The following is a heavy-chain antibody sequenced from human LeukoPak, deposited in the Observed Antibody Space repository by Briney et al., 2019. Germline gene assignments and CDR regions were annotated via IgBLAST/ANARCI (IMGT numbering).Heavy chain of an antibody. D-gene: IGHD3-22*01. CDR2: IYPGDSNT. V-gene: IGHV5-51*01. CDR1: GYSFTNYW. J-gene: IGHJ3*02. Sequence: GESLKISCKGSGYSFTNYWIGWVRQMPGKGLEWMGIIYPGDSNTQYTPSFQDQVTISADKSITTAYLQWSRLKASDTAMYYCATYSYTGGYYAFDIWGQGTMVTVSS. CDR3: ATYSYTGGYYAFDI.